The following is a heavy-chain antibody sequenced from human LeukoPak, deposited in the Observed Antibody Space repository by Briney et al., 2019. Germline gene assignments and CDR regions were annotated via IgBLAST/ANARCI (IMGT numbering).Heavy chain of an antibody. CDR1: GGTFSSYA. CDR2: IIPIFGTA. CDR3: ASARMEDYYYYMDV. J-gene: IGHJ6*03. D-gene: IGHD1-1*01. Sequence: SVKVSCKASGGTFSSYAISWVRQAPGQGLEWMGGIIPIFGTANYAQKFQGRVTITTAESTSTAYMELSSLRSEDTAVYYCASARMEDYYYYMDVWGKGTTVTVSS. V-gene: IGHV1-69*05.